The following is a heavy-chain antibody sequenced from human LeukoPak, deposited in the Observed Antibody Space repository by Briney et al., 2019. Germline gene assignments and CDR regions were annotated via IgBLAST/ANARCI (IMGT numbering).Heavy chain of an antibody. CDR2: ISSSGGDT. Sequence: PGGSLRLSCAASGFTFNNYAMSWVRQAPGKGLEWVSAISSSGGDTYYADSVKGRFTISRDNSKNTLYLQMNSLRAEDTAVYYCAKNRLGYCSSTSCHFDYWGQGTLVTVSS. CDR1: GFTFNNYA. V-gene: IGHV3-23*01. D-gene: IGHD2-2*01. CDR3: AKNRLGYCSSTSCHFDY. J-gene: IGHJ4*02.